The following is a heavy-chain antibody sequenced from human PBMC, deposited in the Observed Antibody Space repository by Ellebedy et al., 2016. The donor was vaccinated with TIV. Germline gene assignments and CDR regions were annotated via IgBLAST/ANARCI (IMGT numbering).Heavy chain of an antibody. CDR1: GFTFNSYG. V-gene: IGHV3-30*18. D-gene: IGHD5-12*01. CDR3: AKDGRGHSYGDAFDI. J-gene: IGHJ3*02. Sequence: PGGSLRLSCAASGFTFNSYGMHWVRQAPGKGLEWVAVISYDGRNKDSADSAKGRFTIPRDNSKNTVYLQMNRLRPEDTAVYYCAKDGRGHSYGDAFDIWGQGTMVTVSS. CDR2: ISYDGRNK.